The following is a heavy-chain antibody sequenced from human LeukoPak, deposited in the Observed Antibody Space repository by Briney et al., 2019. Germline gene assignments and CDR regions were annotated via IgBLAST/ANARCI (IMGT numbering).Heavy chain of an antibody. D-gene: IGHD3-22*01. Sequence: GGSLRLSCAASGFTFNNYWMSWVRQAPGKGLEWVANIKQDGSEKYYVVSVKGRFTISRDNAKNSLYLQMNSLRAEDTAVYYCAKFAGITTYPFDYWGQGTLVTVSS. CDR3: AKFAGITTYPFDY. J-gene: IGHJ4*02. CDR1: GFTFNNYW. CDR2: IKQDGSEK. V-gene: IGHV3-7*03.